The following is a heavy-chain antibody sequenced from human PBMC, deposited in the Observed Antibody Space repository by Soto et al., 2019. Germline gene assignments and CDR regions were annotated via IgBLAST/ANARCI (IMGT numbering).Heavy chain of an antibody. CDR1: GGSISSYY. CDR3: ARALLGYCSGGSCYGRGAYYYYGMDV. CDR2: IYYSGST. Sequence: SETLSLTCTVSGGSISSYYWSWIRQPPGKGLEWIGYIYYSGSTNYNPSLKSRVTISVDTSKNQFSLKLSSVTAADTAVYYCARALLGYCSGGSCYGRGAYYYYGMDVWGQGTTVTVSS. V-gene: IGHV4-59*01. D-gene: IGHD2-15*01. J-gene: IGHJ6*02.